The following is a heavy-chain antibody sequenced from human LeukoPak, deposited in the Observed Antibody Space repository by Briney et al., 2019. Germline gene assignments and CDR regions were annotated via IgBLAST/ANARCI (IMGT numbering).Heavy chain of an antibody. V-gene: IGHV1-8*01. D-gene: IGHD3-9*01. CDR1: GYTFTSYD. Sequence: ASVKVSCKASGYTFTSYDINWVRQATGQGLEWMGWMDPNSGNTGYAQKFQGRVTMTRNTSISTAYMELSSLRSEDTAVYYCARGRYFDWLGSYNWFDPWGQGTLVTVSS. J-gene: IGHJ5*02. CDR3: ARGRYFDWLGSYNWFDP. CDR2: MDPNSGNT.